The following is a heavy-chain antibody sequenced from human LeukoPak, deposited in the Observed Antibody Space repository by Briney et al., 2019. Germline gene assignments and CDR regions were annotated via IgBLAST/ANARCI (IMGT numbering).Heavy chain of an antibody. D-gene: IGHD6-13*01. CDR2: INPNSGGT. CDR3: ARDGSSWRRFDY. V-gene: IGHV1-2*02. CDR1: GYTFTCYY. Sequence: GASVKVSCKASGYTFTCYYMHWVGQAPGQGREWMGWINPNSGGTNYAQKFQGRVTMTRDTSISTAYMELSRLRSDDTAVYYCARDGSSWRRFDYWGQGTLVTVSS. J-gene: IGHJ4*02.